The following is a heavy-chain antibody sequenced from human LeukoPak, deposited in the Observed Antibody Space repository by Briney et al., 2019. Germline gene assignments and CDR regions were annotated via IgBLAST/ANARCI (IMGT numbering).Heavy chain of an antibody. CDR3: ARDPPEDSSGYTFDY. V-gene: IGHV3-30*04. D-gene: IGHD3-22*01. Sequence: GGSLRLSCAASGFTFSSYAMHWVRQAPGKGLEWVAVISYDGSNKYYADSVKGRFTISRDNSKNTLYPQMNSLRAEDTAVYYCARDPPEDSSGYTFDYWGQGTLVTVSS. CDR1: GFTFSSYA. CDR2: ISYDGSNK. J-gene: IGHJ4*02.